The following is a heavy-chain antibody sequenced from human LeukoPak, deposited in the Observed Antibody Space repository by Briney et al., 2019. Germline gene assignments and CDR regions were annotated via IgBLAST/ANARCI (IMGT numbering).Heavy chain of an antibody. V-gene: IGHV1-46*01. D-gene: IGHD3-22*01. Sequence: ASVKVSCKASGYTFSSHKMHCVRQAPGQGLEWMGIIDPNGGSTTYAQKFQGRVTMTRDTSTSTVYMELSSLRSEDTAVYYCARDREYYYDSSGPFDYWGQGTLVTVSS. CDR2: IDPNGGST. CDR3: ARDREYYYDSSGPFDY. J-gene: IGHJ4*02. CDR1: GYTFSSHK.